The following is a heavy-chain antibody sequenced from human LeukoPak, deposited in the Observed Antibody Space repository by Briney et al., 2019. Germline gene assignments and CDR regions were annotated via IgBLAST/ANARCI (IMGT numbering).Heavy chain of an antibody. J-gene: IGHJ1*01. V-gene: IGHV1-18*04. D-gene: IGHD4-17*01. CDR2: ISAYNGNT. Sequence: ASVKVSCKASGYAFTSYGISWVRQAPGQGLEWMGWISAYNGNTNYAQKLQGRVTMTTDTSTSTAYMELRSLRSDDTAVYYCAIDDYGDYFYFQHWGQGTLVTVSS. CDR3: AIDDYGDYFYFQH. CDR1: GYAFTSYG.